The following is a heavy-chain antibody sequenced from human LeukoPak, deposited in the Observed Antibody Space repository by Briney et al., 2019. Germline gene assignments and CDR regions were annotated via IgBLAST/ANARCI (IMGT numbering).Heavy chain of an antibody. CDR2: IRYDGSNK. V-gene: IGHV3-30*02. Sequence: GGSLRLSCAASGFTLSSYAMSWVRQAPGKGLEWVAFIRYDGSNKYYADSVKGRFTISRDNSKNTLYLQMNSLRAEDTAVYYCARTAAGTLGYWGQGTLVTVSS. D-gene: IGHD6-13*01. CDR1: GFTLSSYA. J-gene: IGHJ4*02. CDR3: ARTAAGTLGY.